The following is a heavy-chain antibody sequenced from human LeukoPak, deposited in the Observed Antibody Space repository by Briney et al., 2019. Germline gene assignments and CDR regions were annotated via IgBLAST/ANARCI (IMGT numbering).Heavy chain of an antibody. CDR3: ARGYCSGGSCFYYFDY. Sequence: PGGSLRLSRAASGFTFSSYGMSWIRQPPGKGLEWIGEINHSGSTNYNPSLKSRVTISVDTSKNQFSLKLSSVTAADTAVYYCARGYCSGGSCFYYFDYWGQGTLVTVSS. V-gene: IGHV4-34*01. D-gene: IGHD2-15*01. J-gene: IGHJ4*02. CDR1: GFTFSSYG. CDR2: INHSGST.